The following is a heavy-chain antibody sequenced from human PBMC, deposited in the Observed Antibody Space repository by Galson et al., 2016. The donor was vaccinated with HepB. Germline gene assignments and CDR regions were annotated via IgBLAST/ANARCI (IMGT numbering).Heavy chain of an antibody. V-gene: IGHV5-51*01. CDR3: ARLHCSGTSCFSGSAYFFDY. CDR2: IWPGDSHT. D-gene: IGHD2-15*01. J-gene: IGHJ4*02. Sequence: QSGAEVKKPGESLQISCMGSGYSFTSSWIAWVRQMPETGLEWVAIIWPGDSHTRYGPSFEGQVTISAENYITTAYLQWNSLKASDSAIYYCARLHCSGTSCFSGSAYFFDYWGQGTLVTVSS. CDR1: GYSFTSSW.